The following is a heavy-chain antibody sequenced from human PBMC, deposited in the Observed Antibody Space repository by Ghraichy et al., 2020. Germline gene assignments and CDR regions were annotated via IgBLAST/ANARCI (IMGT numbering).Heavy chain of an antibody. CDR2: IYYSGST. CDR1: GGSISSYY. Sequence: LSLTCTVSGGSISSYYWSWIRQPPGKGLEWIGYIYYSGSTNYNPSLKSRVTISVDTSKNQFSLKLSSVTAADTAVYYCARHFDYWGQGTLVTVSS. CDR3: ARHFDY. J-gene: IGHJ4*02. V-gene: IGHV4-59*01.